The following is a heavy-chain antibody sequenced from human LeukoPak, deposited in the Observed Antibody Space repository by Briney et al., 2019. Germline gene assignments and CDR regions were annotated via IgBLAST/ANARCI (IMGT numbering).Heavy chain of an antibody. D-gene: IGHD3-10*01. CDR1: GFSFSGYY. J-gene: IGHJ4*02. CDR2: ISNSGSTI. Sequence: GGSLRLSCAVSGFSFSGYYMSWVRQAPGKGLEWVSYISNSGSTIYYADSVKGRFTISRDNAKNSLYLQMNSLRAEDTAMYYCVRDLDEDSGGAHFDFWGQGTLVTVSS. CDR3: VRDLDEDSGGAHFDF. V-gene: IGHV3-11*01.